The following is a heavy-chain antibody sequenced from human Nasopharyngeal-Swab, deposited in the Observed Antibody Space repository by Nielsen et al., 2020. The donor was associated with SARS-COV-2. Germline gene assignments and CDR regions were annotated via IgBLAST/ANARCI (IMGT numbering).Heavy chain of an antibody. J-gene: IGHJ6*02. V-gene: IGHV3-33*08. D-gene: IGHD3-3*01. CDR3: ARADDFWSGYPYGMDV. Sequence: GESLKISCAASGFTFNSRWMTWVRQPPGKGLEWVAVIWYDGSNKYYADSVKGRFTISRDNSKNTLYLQMNSLRAEDTAVYYCARADDFWSGYPYGMDVWGQGTTVTVSS. CDR2: IWYDGSNK. CDR1: GFTFNSRW.